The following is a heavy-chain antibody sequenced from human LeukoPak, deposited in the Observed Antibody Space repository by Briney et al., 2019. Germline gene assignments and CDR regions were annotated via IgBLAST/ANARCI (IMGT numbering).Heavy chain of an antibody. CDR2: IIPIFGTA. Sequence: ASVKVSCKASGGTFSSYAISWVRQAPGQGLEWMGGIIPIFGTANYAQKFQGRVTITADESTSTAYMEPSSLRSEDTAVFYCARVIQLPNEYFQHWGQGTLVTVSS. CDR1: GGTFSSYA. D-gene: IGHD2-2*01. V-gene: IGHV1-69*13. CDR3: ARVIQLPNEYFQH. J-gene: IGHJ1*01.